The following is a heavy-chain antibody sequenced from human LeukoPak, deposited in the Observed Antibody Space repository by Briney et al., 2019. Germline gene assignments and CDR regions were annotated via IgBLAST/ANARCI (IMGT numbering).Heavy chain of an antibody. CDR2: IYYSGST. J-gene: IGHJ6*03. D-gene: IGHD5-18*01. V-gene: IGHV4-59*01. Sequence: SETLSLTCTVSGGSISSYYWSWIRQPPGKGLEWIGYIYYSGSTNYNPSLKSRVTISVDTSKNQFSLKLSSVTAADTAVYYCARTTEGGYTYDYVYHYYLDVWGKGTTVTISS. CDR3: ARTTEGGYTYDYVYHYYLDV. CDR1: GGSISSYY.